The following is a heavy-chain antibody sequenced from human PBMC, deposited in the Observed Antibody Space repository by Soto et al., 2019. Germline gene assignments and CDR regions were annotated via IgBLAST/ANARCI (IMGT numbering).Heavy chain of an antibody. CDR2: IYYSGST. CDR3: ARQPGGYSYGSYYYYYYMDV. CDR1: GGSISSSSYY. J-gene: IGHJ6*03. Sequence: SETLSLTCTVSGGSISSSSYYWGWIRQPPGKGLEWIGSIYYSGSTYYNPSLKSRVTISVDTSKNQFSLKLSSVTAADTAVYYCARQPGGYSYGSYYYYYYMDVWGKGTTVTVSS. V-gene: IGHV4-39*01. D-gene: IGHD5-18*01.